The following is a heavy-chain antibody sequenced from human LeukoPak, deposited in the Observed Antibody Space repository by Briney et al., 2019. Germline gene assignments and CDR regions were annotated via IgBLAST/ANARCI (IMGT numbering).Heavy chain of an antibody. CDR1: GGSFSGYY. D-gene: IGHD2-2*01. CDR3: ARALGVVPAAISIYYYYGMDV. V-gene: IGHV4-34*01. J-gene: IGHJ6*02. CDR2: INHSGST. Sequence: PSETLSLTCAVYGGSFSGYYWSWIRQPPGKGLEWIGEINHSGSTNYNPSLKSRVTISVDTSKNQFSLKLSSVTAADTAVYYCARALGVVPAAISIYYYYGMDVWGQGTTVTVSS.